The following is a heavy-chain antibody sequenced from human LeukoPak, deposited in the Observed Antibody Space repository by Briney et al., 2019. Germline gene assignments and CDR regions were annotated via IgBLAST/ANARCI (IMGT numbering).Heavy chain of an antibody. CDR1: GYTFTSYY. CDR3: ARVPPVAAHGYNWFDP. D-gene: IGHD6-6*01. Sequence: ASVTVSCKASGYTFTSYYMHWVRQAPGQGLEWMGIINPSGGSTSYAQKFQGRVTMTRDMSTSTVYMELSSLRSEDTAVYYCARVPPVAAHGYNWFDPWGQGTLVTVSS. J-gene: IGHJ5*02. V-gene: IGHV1-46*01. CDR2: INPSGGST.